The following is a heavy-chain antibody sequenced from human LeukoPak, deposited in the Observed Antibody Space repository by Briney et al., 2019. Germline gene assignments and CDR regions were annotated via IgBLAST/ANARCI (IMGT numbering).Heavy chain of an antibody. J-gene: IGHJ5*02. V-gene: IGHV4-59*01. D-gene: IGHD3-10*01. Sequence: SETLSLPCTISVASLRRSSWSGMRHPPGKGLEGIGYIYYSGRTNYNPSLKSRVTIAVDTSKNQFSLKLSSVTAADTAVYYCARDTVESYGSGSYRWFDPWGQGTLVTVSS. CDR3: ARDTVESYGSGSYRWFDP. CDR2: IYYSGRT. CDR1: VASLRRSS.